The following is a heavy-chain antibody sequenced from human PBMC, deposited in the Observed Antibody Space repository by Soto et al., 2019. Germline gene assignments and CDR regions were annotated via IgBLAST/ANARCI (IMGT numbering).Heavy chain of an antibody. Sequence: GGSLRLSCAASGFTFSSYSMNWVRQAPGKGLEWVSSISSSSSYIYYADSVKGRFTISRDNAKNSLYLQMNSLRAEDTAVYYCARDHHFGSGSFAFDIWGQGTMVTVSS. CDR2: ISSSSSYI. CDR1: GFTFSSYS. V-gene: IGHV3-21*01. J-gene: IGHJ3*02. D-gene: IGHD3-10*01. CDR3: ARDHHFGSGSFAFDI.